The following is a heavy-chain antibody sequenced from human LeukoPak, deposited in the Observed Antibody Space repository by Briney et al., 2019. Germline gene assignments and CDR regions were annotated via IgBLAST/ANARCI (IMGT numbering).Heavy chain of an antibody. D-gene: IGHD5-18*01. CDR2: INPNSGGT. V-gene: IGHV1-2*02. CDR1: GYTFTGYY. CDR3: ARAGIRGGYYFDY. J-gene: IGHJ4*02. Sequence: ASVKVSCKASGYTFTGYYMHWVRQAPGQGLEGMGWINPNSGGTNYAQKFQGRVTMTRDTSISTAYMELSRLRSDDTAVYYCARAGIRGGYYFDYWGQGTLVTVSS.